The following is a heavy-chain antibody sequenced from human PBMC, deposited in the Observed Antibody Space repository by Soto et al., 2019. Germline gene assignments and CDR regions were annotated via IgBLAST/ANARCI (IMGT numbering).Heavy chain of an antibody. V-gene: IGHV3-23*01. D-gene: IGHD6-13*01. CDR1: GFTFSSYA. Sequence: EVQLLESGGDLVQPGGSVRLSCAASGFTFSSYAMSWVRQAPGKGLEWLSSITGSGTGTYYADSVKGRFTISRDNSKNTLFLQMNSLRADDTAVYYCAKRAAGGRSHGADYWGQGTLVTVSS. CDR3: AKRAAGGRSHGADY. CDR2: ITGSGTGT. J-gene: IGHJ4*02.